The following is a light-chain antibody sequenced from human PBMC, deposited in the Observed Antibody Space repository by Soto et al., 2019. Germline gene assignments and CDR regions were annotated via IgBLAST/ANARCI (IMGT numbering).Light chain of an antibody. Sequence: QSVLTQPASVSGSPGQSITISCTGTSSDIGGYRFVSWYQQYSGKTPTLLIYEVNNRPSGLSNRFSGSKSGNTASLTISGLQPEDEADYYCSSYSTTTTPQWVFGGGTKLTVL. CDR3: SSYSTTTTPQWV. V-gene: IGLV2-14*01. J-gene: IGLJ3*02. CDR1: SSDIGGYRF. CDR2: EVN.